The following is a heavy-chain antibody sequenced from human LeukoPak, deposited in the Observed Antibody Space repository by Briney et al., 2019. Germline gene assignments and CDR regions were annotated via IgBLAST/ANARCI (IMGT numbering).Heavy chain of an antibody. D-gene: IGHD4-17*01. J-gene: IGHJ5*02. CDR1: GFIFDDFA. V-gene: IGHV3-23*01. CDR2: ISGSGGTT. Sequence: PGGSLRLSRAASGFIFDDFAMAWVRQAPGKGLEWVSSISGSGGTTYYADSVKGRFIVSRDNSKKTLYLHMIALKAGDTAVYYCAKGAYGDYPNRFGPWGQGTLVTVSS. CDR3: AKGAYGDYPNRFGP.